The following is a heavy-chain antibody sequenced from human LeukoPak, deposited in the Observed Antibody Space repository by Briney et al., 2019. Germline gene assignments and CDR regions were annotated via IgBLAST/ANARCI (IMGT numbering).Heavy chain of an antibody. D-gene: IGHD6-13*01. V-gene: IGHV1-8*01. CDR1: GYTFTSYD. Sequence: ASVKVSCKASGYTFTSYDINWVRQATGQGLEWMGWMNPNSGNTGYAQKFQGRVTMTRNTSISTAYMELSSLRSEDTAVYYCARVSSSSWPEYCQHWGQGTLVTVSS. CDR2: MNPNSGNT. J-gene: IGHJ1*01. CDR3: ARVSSSSWPEYCQH.